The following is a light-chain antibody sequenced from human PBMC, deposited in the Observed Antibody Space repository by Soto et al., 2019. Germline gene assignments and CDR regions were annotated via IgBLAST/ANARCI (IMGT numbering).Light chain of an antibody. J-gene: IGLJ2*01. CDR3: SSYTDRSTSVV. CDR1: SSDIGGYKY. CDR2: EVS. Sequence: QSALTQPASVSGSPGQSIIISCTGTSSDIGGYKYVSWYQQHPGKAPKLMIYEVSNRPSGVSYRFSGSKSGNTASLTISGLQAEDEAHYYCSSYTDRSTSVVFGGGTKRTVL. V-gene: IGLV2-14*01.